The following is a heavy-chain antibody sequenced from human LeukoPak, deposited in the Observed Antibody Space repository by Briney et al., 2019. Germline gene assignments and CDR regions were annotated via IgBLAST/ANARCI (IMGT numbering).Heavy chain of an antibody. J-gene: IGHJ5*02. CDR3: ATLQALYDILTDNWFDP. V-gene: IGHV1-69*05. CDR2: IIPIFGTA. Sequence: SVKVSCKASGGTFSSYAISWVRQAPRQGLEWMGGIIPIFGTANYAQKFQGRVTITTDESTSTAYMELSSLRSEDTAVYYCATLQALYDILTDNWFDPWGQGTLVTVSS. CDR1: GGTFSSYA. D-gene: IGHD3-9*01.